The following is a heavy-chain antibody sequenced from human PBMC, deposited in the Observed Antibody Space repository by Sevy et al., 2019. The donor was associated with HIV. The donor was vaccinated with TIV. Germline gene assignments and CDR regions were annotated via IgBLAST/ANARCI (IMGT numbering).Heavy chain of an antibody. CDR2: ISDSAGST. V-gene: IGHV3-23*01. D-gene: IGHD6-19*01. J-gene: IGHJ4*02. CDR3: AKDSPYTKIVTVAATRVLDN. Sequence: RGSLRLSCAASGFAFSSFAMTWVRQTPGKGLEWVSTISDSAGSTYYAASVRGRFTISRDNSKNTLFLLMNSLRPEDTAVYYCAKDSPYTKIVTVAATRVLDNWGQGTLVTVSS. CDR1: GFAFSSFA.